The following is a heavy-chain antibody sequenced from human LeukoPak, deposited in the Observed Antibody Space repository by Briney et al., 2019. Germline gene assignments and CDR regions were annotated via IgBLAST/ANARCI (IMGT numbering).Heavy chain of an antibody. CDR1: GFTFSSYE. CDR2: ISSSGSTI. V-gene: IGHV3-48*03. Sequence: GGSLRLSCAASGFTFSSYEMNWVRQAPGKGLEWVSYISSSGSTIYYAASVKGRFTISRDNAKNSLYLQMNSLRAEDTAVYYCARENDFWSEGVWGKGNTVTVSS. CDR3: ARENDFWSEGV. J-gene: IGHJ6*04. D-gene: IGHD3-3*01.